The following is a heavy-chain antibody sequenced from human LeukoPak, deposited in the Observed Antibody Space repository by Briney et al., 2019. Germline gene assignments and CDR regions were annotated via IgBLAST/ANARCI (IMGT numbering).Heavy chain of an antibody. CDR1: GGTFSSYA. CDR2: IIPIFGTA. J-gene: IGHJ4*02. Sequence: GASVKVSCKASGGTFSSYAISWVRQAPVQGLEWMGGIIPIFGTANYAQKFQGRVTITADESTSTAYMELSSLRSEDTAVYYCARDLVVGAAGGGDWGQGTLVTVSS. CDR3: ARDLVVGAAGGGD. D-gene: IGHD1-26*01. V-gene: IGHV1-69*13.